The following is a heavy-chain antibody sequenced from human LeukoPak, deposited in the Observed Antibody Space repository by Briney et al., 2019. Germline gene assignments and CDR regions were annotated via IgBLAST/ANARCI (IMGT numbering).Heavy chain of an antibody. J-gene: IGHJ2*01. CDR3: AKGNWGERLDWYFDL. CDR1: GFTFSSYD. CDR2: ITGSGGST. Sequence: GGSLRLSCAASGFTFSSYDMSWVRQAPGSGLEWVSGITGSGGSTYCADSVKGRFTISRDNSKNTLYLQMNSLRAEDTAVYYCAKGNWGERLDWYFDLWGRGTLVTVSS. D-gene: IGHD1-26*01. V-gene: IGHV3-23*01.